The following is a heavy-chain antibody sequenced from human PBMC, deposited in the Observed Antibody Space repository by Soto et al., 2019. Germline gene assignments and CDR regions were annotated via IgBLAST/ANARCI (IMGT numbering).Heavy chain of an antibody. CDR1: GGTFSSYA. CDR2: IIPIFGTA. J-gene: IGHJ6*02. CDR3: ATLSGGSRYYYCGMDV. D-gene: IGHD2-15*01. Sequence: QVQLVQSGAEVKKPGSSVKVSCKASGGTFSSYAISWVRQAPGQGREWMGGIIPIFGTANYAQKFQGRVTITADESTRPAYMELSSLRSEDTAVYYCATLSGGSRYYYCGMDVWGQGTTVTVSS. V-gene: IGHV1-69*12.